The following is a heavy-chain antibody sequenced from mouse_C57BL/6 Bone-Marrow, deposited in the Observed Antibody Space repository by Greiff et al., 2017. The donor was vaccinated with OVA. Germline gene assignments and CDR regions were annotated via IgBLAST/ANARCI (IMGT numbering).Heavy chain of an antibody. J-gene: IGHJ3*01. Sequence: VQLVESGAELAKPGASVKLSCKASGYTFTSYWMHWVKQRPGQGLEWIGYINPSSGYTKYNQKFKDKATLTADKSSSTAYMQLSSLTYEDSAVYYCARSPRWLLPSFAYWGQGTLVTVSA. CDR2: INPSSGYT. CDR3: ARSPRWLLPSFAY. D-gene: IGHD2-3*01. CDR1: GYTFTSYW. V-gene: IGHV1-7*01.